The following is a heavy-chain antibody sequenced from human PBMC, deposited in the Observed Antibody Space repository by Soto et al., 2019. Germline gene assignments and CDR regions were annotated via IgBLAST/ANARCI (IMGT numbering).Heavy chain of an antibody. CDR1: GGTFSSYT. CDR3: AVSPEFDYGDYFDAFDI. D-gene: IGHD4-17*01. CDR2: IIPILGIA. J-gene: IGHJ3*02. Sequence: SVKVSCKASGGTFSSYTISWVRQAPGQRLEWMGRIIPILGIANYAQKFQGRVTITADKSTSTAYMELSSLRSEDTAVYYFAVSPEFDYGDYFDAFDIWGQGTMVTVSS. V-gene: IGHV1-69*02.